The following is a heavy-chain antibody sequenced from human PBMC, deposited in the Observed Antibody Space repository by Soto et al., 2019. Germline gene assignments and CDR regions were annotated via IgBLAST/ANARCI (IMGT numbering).Heavy chain of an antibody. V-gene: IGHV3-30*18. Sequence: QVQLVESVGGVVQPGRSLRLSCAASGFTFSTYGMHRVRQAPGKGLEWVAVMSYDGSNKYYADSVRGRFTISRDNSKNTLYLQMNSLRVEDTAVYYCAKGGGSYYRHPRIDHWGQGTLLTVSS. CDR1: GFTFSTYG. J-gene: IGHJ4*02. CDR2: MSYDGSNK. D-gene: IGHD1-26*01. CDR3: AKGGGSYYRHPRIDH.